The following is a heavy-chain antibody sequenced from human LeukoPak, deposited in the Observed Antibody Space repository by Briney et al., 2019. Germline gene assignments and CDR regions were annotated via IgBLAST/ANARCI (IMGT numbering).Heavy chain of an antibody. J-gene: IGHJ4*02. D-gene: IGHD6-19*01. Sequence: GGSLRLSCAASGFTFSSYEMNWVRQAPGKGLEWVSSISSSTIYIYYADSVKGRFTISRDNAKNSLYLQMNRLRAEDTAVYYCARDISGWLDCWGQGTLVTVSS. V-gene: IGHV3-21*01. CDR3: ARDISGWLDC. CDR2: ISSSTIYI. CDR1: GFTFSSYE.